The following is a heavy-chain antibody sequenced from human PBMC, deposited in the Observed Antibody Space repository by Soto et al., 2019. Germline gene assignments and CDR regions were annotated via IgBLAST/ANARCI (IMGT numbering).Heavy chain of an antibody. CDR1: GGTFSSYA. J-gene: IGHJ6*02. D-gene: IGHD3-9*01. CDR3: ERDGYYDILTGYYYYYGMDV. V-gene: IGHV1-69*13. Sequence: SVKVSCKASGGTFSSYAISWVRQAPGQGLEWMGGIIAIFGTANYAQKVQGRVTITADESTSTAYMELSSLRSEDTAVYYCERDGYYDILTGYYYYYGMDVWGQGTTVTVSS. CDR2: IIAIFGTA.